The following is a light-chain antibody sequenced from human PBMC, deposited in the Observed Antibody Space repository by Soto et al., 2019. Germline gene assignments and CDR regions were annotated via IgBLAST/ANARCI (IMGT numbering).Light chain of an antibody. Sequence: DIQMTQSPSTLSTSVGDGVTITCRASQSISNWLAWYQQKPGKAPKLLIYKASTLESGVPSRFSGSGSGTEFTLTISSLQPDDFATYYCQQYKSYSSSFGQGTKLEIK. V-gene: IGKV1-5*03. J-gene: IGKJ2*03. CDR1: QSISNW. CDR2: KAS. CDR3: QQYKSYSSS.